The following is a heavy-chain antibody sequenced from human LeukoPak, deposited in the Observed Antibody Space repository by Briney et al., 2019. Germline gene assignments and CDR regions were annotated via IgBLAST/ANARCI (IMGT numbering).Heavy chain of an antibody. J-gene: IGHJ4*02. D-gene: IGHD6-13*01. CDR3: ARPRGGSSWYFFDY. CDR2: INPNSGGT. Sequence: ASVKVSCKASGYTFTGYYMHWVRQAPGQGLEWMGWINPNSGGTNYAQKFQGRVTMTRDTSISTAYMKLNRLRSDDTAVYYCARPRGGSSWYFFDYWGQGTLVTVSS. V-gene: IGHV1-2*02. CDR1: GYTFTGYY.